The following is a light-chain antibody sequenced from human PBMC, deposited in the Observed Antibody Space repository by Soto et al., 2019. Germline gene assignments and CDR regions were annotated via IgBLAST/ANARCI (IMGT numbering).Light chain of an antibody. CDR3: QQSYVTPWT. V-gene: IGKV1-39*01. CDR1: QDISSS. Sequence: DIQMTQSPSSLSASIGDRVTISCRASQDISSSLNWYQHKSGKAPKLLIYAASGLHSGVPSRFSGSGSGTDFTLTISSPQPEDFATYYCQQSYVTPWTFGQGTKVDIK. CDR2: AAS. J-gene: IGKJ1*01.